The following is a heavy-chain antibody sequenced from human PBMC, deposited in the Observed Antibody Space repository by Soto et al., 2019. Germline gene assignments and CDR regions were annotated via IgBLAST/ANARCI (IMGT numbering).Heavy chain of an antibody. CDR3: ARDKKQQLVRYFDL. D-gene: IGHD6-13*01. J-gene: IGHJ2*01. V-gene: IGHV1-3*01. Sequence: QVQLVQSGAEVKKPGASVKVSCKASGYTFTSYAMHWVRQAPGQRLEWMGWINAGNGNTKYSQKFRGRVTITRDTSASTAYMELSSLRSEDTAVYYCARDKKQQLVRYFDLWGRGTLVTVSS. CDR1: GYTFTSYA. CDR2: INAGNGNT.